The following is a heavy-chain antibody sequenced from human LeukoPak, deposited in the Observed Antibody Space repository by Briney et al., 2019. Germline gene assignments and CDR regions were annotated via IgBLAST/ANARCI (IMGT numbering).Heavy chain of an antibody. Sequence: PGGTLRLSCAASGFTFRSYGMSWVRQAPGKGLEWVSTISGVGDRTYYADSVKGRFTIPRDNSKNTLYLQMNSLRAEDTAVYYCAKGTYGSGTYGAHDYWGQGTLVTVSS. J-gene: IGHJ4*02. CDR1: GFTFRSYG. CDR3: AKGTYGSGTYGAHDY. CDR2: ISGVGDRT. D-gene: IGHD3-10*01. V-gene: IGHV3-23*01.